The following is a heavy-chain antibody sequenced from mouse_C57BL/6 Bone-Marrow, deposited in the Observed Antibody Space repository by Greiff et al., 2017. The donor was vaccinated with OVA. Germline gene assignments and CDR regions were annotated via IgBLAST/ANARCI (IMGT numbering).Heavy chain of an antibody. V-gene: IGHV1-64*01. CDR2: IHPNSGST. CDR1: GYTFTSYW. J-gene: IGHJ2*01. D-gene: IGHD1-1*01. CDR3: ARYLYGSSDYFDY. Sequence: QVQLQQPGAELVKPGASVKLSCKASGYTFTSYWMHWVKQRPGQGLEWIGMIHPNSGSTNYNEKFKSKATLTVDKSSSTAYMQLSSLTSEDSAVYYCARYLYGSSDYFDYWGQGTTLTVSS.